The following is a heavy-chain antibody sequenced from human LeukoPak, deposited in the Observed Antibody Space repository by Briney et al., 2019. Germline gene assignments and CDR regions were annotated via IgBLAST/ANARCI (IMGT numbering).Heavy chain of an antibody. D-gene: IGHD6-13*01. CDR1: GFTFTSSA. CDR2: IVVGSGNT. J-gene: IGHJ4*02. V-gene: IGHV1-58*02. CDR3: AARVAAAGTHFDY. Sequence: ASVKVSCKASGFTFTSSAMQWVRQARGQRLEWIGWIVVGSGNTNYAQKFQERVTITRDMSTRTAYMELSSLRSEDTAVYYCAARVAAAGTHFDYWGQGTLVTVSS.